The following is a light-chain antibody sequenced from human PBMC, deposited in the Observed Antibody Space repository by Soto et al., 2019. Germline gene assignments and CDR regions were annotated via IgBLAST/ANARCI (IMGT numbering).Light chain of an antibody. Sequence: DIQMTQSPSSLSASVGDRVTITCRASQSISTYLNWYQQKPGQAPKLLIYAASSLHTGVPSRFSGSGSGTDCTLTITRLQPEDCATHACQQRYKTRRWTFGQGTKVEIK. CDR3: QQRYKTRRWT. V-gene: IGKV1-39*01. CDR1: QSISTY. CDR2: AAS. J-gene: IGKJ1*01.